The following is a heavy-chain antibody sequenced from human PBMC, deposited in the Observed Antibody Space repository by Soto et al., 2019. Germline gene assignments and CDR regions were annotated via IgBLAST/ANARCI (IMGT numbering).Heavy chain of an antibody. D-gene: IGHD3-22*01. J-gene: IGHJ3*02. CDR1: GYTLTELS. CDR2: FDPEDGET. V-gene: IGHV1-24*01. Sequence: GASVKVSCKVSGYTLTELSMHWVRQAPGKGLEWMGGFDPEDGETIYAQKFQGRVTMTEDTSTDTAYMELSSLRSEDTAVYYCATCGYYHDSSGYSPTRLDAFDIWGQGTMVTVSS. CDR3: ATCGYYHDSSGYSPTRLDAFDI.